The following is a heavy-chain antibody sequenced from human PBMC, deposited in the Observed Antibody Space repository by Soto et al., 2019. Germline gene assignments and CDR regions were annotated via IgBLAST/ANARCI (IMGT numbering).Heavy chain of an antibody. D-gene: IGHD2-8*02. CDR3: ARGDYGTGGYPFPYFDY. Sequence: ASVKVSCKASGYSFTGYYIHWVRQAPGQGLEWMGWINPDSGATNYAQNFQGRVTLTSDTSISTASMDLTSLTSDDTAVYYCARGDYGTGGYPFPYFDYWGQGTLVTLSS. CDR1: GYSFTGYY. V-gene: IGHV1-2*02. J-gene: IGHJ4*02. CDR2: INPDSGAT.